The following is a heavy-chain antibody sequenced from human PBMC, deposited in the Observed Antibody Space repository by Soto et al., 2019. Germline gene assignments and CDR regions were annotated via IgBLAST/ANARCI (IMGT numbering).Heavy chain of an antibody. CDR3: ARVIGKQQLVRNYYYGMDV. D-gene: IGHD6-13*01. V-gene: IGHV1-69*02. J-gene: IGHJ6*02. CDR1: GGTFSSYT. CDR2: IIPILGIA. Sequence: QVQLVQSGAEVKKPGSSVKVSCKASGGTFSSYTISWVRQAPGQGLEWMGSIIPILGIANYAQKFQGRVTITADKSTSTAYMELSSLRSEDTAVYYCARVIGKQQLVRNYYYGMDVWGQGTTVTVSS.